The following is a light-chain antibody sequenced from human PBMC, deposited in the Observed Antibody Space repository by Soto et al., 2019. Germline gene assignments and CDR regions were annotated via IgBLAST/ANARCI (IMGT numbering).Light chain of an antibody. CDR3: SSYTSDSTGV. V-gene: IGLV2-14*03. Sequence: QSALTQPASVSGSPGQSIAISCTGTSSDVGGYNYVSWYQQHPGKAPKLMIYDVTTRPSGVSNRFSGSKSGNTAALTISGLQPEDEADYYCSSYTSDSTGVFGTGTKLTVL. CDR1: SSDVGGYNY. CDR2: DVT. J-gene: IGLJ1*01.